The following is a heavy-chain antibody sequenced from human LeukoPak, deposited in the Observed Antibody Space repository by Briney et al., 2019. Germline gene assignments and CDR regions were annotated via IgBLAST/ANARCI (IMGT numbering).Heavy chain of an antibody. Sequence: GGSLRLSCAASGFTFSSYAMHWVRQAPGKGLEYVSAISSNGGSTYYANSVKGRFTISRDNSKNTLYLQMGSLRAEDMAVYYCARDDRGSYGWWGQGTLVTVSS. D-gene: IGHD5-18*01. V-gene: IGHV3-64*01. CDR3: ARDDRGSYGW. J-gene: IGHJ4*02. CDR2: ISSNGGST. CDR1: GFTFSSYA.